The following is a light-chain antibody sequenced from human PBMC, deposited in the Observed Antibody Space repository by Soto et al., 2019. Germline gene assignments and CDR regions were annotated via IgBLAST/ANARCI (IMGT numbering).Light chain of an antibody. CDR2: EVS. V-gene: IGLV2-14*01. J-gene: IGLJ2*01. CDR1: SSDVGGYNY. CDR3: SSYTTSSTVL. Sequence: QSALTQPASVSGSPGQSITISCTGTSSDVGGYNYVSWYQQHPGKAPKLMIYEVSNRPSGVSNRFSASKSGSTASLTISGLQAEDEADYYCSSYTTSSTVLFGGGTKVTVL.